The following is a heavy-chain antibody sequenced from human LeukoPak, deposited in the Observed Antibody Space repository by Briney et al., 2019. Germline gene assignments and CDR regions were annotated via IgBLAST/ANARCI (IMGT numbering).Heavy chain of an antibody. V-gene: IGHV4-59*08. Sequence: SETLSLTCTVSGGSISSYYWSWIRQPPGKGLEWIGYIYYSGSTNYNPSLKSRVTISVDTSKNQFSLKLSSVTAADTAVYYCARQRRGLWFGELLFLRGRHNWFDPWGQGTLVTVSS. J-gene: IGHJ5*02. D-gene: IGHD3-10*01. CDR3: ARQRRGLWFGELLFLRGRHNWFDP. CDR1: GGSISSYY. CDR2: IYYSGST.